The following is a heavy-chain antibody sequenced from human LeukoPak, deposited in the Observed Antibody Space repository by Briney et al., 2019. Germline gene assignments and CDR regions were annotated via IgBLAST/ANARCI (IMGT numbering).Heavy chain of an antibody. D-gene: IGHD3-22*01. CDR3: ARGHYYDSSGYDY. V-gene: IGHV3-48*03. CDR2: ISSSGSTI. Sequence: GGSLRLSCAASGFTFSSYEMMWVRQAPGKGLEWISYISSSGSTIYSADSVKGRFTISRDNPKNSLYLQMNSLRAEDTAVYYCARGHYYDSSGYDYWGQGTLVTVSS. J-gene: IGHJ4*02. CDR1: GFTFSSYE.